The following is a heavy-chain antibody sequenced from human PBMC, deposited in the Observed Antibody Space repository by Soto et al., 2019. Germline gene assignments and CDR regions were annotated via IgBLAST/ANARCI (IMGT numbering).Heavy chain of an antibody. CDR2: IYYSGST. CDR1: GGSISNYY. CDR3: ARVGAAAGYYFDF. Sequence: QVQLQESGPGLVKPSETLSLTCTVSGGSISNYYWSWIRQSPGKGLEWIGYIYYSGSTNYNPSLKSRVTISVDTSKNQFSLKLSSVTAADTAVSYCARVGAAAGYYFDFWGQGTLVTVSS. V-gene: IGHV4-59*01. D-gene: IGHD6-13*01. J-gene: IGHJ4*02.